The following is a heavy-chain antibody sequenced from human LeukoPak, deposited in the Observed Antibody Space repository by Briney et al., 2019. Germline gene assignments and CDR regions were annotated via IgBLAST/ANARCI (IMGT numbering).Heavy chain of an antibody. CDR3: ARAGHDQYYYDSSGYYPQD. J-gene: IGHJ4*02. CDR2: MNPNSGNT. D-gene: IGHD3-22*01. CDR1: GYTFTSYD. V-gene: IGHV1-8*01. Sequence: GASVKVSCKASGYTFTSYDINWVRQATGQGLEWMGWMNPNSGNTGYAQKFQGRVTMTRNTSISTAYMELSSLRSEDTAVYYCARAGHDQYYYDSSGYYPQDWGQGTLVTVSS.